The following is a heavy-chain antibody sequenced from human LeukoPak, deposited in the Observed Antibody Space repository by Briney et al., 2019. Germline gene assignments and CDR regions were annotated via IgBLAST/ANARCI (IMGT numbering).Heavy chain of an antibody. D-gene: IGHD6-13*01. CDR3: ARDLGIAASIPFDAFVI. J-gene: IGHJ3*02. CDR1: GFTFSSYS. Sequence: GGSLRLSCAASGFTFSSYSMNWVRQAPGKGLEWVSSISSSSYIYYADSVKGRFTISRDNAKNSLYLQMNSLRAEDTAVYYCARDLGIAASIPFDAFVIWGQGTMVTVSS. CDR2: ISSSSYI. V-gene: IGHV3-21*01.